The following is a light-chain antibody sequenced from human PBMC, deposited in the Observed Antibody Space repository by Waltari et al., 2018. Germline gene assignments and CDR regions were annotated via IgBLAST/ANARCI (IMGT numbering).Light chain of an antibody. Sequence: EIVLTQSPATLSLSPGERATLSCRASQGVSSYLAWYQQKPGQAPRLLIYDTSNRATGIPARFSGSGPGPDFTLTISSLEPEDFAVYYCQQRSTWPWKFGQGTKVEIK. CDR2: DTS. V-gene: IGKV3D-11*01. CDR3: QQRSTWPWK. CDR1: QGVSSY. J-gene: IGKJ1*01.